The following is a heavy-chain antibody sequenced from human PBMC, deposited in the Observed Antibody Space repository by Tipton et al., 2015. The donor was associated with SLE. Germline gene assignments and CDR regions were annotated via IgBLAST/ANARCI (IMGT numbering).Heavy chain of an antibody. CDR1: GGSIGSFY. CDR2: IDYTANP. CDR3: ARSWNDAPPGLGY. J-gene: IGHJ4*02. D-gene: IGHD1-1*01. Sequence: TLSLTCTVSGGSIGSFYWSWIRQPPGKGLEWIGNIDYTANPNYSPSLKSRVTISIDTSTNHFSLKLRSVTAADTAVYYCARSWNDAPPGLGYWGQGTLVTVSS. V-gene: IGHV4-59*01.